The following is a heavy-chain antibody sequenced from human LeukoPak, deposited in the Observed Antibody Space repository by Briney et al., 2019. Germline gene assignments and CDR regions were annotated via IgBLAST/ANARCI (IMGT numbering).Heavy chain of an antibody. J-gene: IGHJ6*03. D-gene: IGHD2-2*02. CDR2: IYHSGST. Sequence: SETLSLTCTVSGGSISSGGYYWGWIRQPPGKGLEWIGYIYHSGSTYYNPSLKSRVTISVDRSKNQFSLKLSSVTAADTAVYYCARELPAAIRPKFYYYYYMDVWGKGTTVTVSS. CDR1: GGSISSGGYY. CDR3: ARELPAAIRPKFYYYYYMDV. V-gene: IGHV4-30-2*01.